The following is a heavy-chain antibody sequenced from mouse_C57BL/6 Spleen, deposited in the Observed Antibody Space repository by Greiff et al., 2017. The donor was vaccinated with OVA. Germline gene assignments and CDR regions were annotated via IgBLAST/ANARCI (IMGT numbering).Heavy chain of an antibody. V-gene: IGHV5-9-1*02. CDR1: GFTFSSYA. J-gene: IGHJ1*03. Sequence: EVQRVESGEGLVKPGGSLKLSCAASGFTFSSYAMSWVRQTPEKRLEWVAYISSGGDYIYYADTVKGRFTISRDNARNTLYLQMSSLKSEDTAMYYCTREGVVARYFDVWGTGTTVTVSS. CDR2: ISSGGDYI. CDR3: TREGVVARYFDV. D-gene: IGHD1-1*01.